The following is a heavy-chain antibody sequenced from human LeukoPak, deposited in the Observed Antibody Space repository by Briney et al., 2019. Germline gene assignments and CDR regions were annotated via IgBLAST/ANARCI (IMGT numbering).Heavy chain of an antibody. J-gene: IGHJ6*03. V-gene: IGHV4-59*12. CDR2: IYYSGST. CDR3: ARAGYYYYYMDV. Sequence: SETLSLTCTVSGGSISSYYWSWIRQPPGKGLEWIGYIYYSGSTNYNPSLKSRVTISLETSKNQFSLKLTSVTAADTAVYYCARAGYYYYYMDVWGKGTAVTVSS. CDR1: GGSISSYY.